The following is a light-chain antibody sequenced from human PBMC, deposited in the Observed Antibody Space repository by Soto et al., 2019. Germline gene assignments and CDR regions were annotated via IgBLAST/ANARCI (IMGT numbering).Light chain of an antibody. CDR3: GSYTTTNTRQIV. J-gene: IGLJ1*01. V-gene: IGLV2-14*01. CDR2: DVS. Sequence: SALTQPASGSGSPGQSSTISCTGTSSDVGGYNYVSWYQQHPGKAPKFMIYDVSNRPSGVSNRFSGSKSGNTASLTISGLQAEDEADSYCGSYTTTNTRQIVFGTGTKVTV. CDR1: SSDVGGYNY.